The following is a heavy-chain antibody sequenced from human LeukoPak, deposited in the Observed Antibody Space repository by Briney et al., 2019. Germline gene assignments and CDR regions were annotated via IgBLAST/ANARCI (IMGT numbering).Heavy chain of an antibody. D-gene: IGHD4-23*01. CDR1: GGTFSSYA. CDR3: ARDLRWYPGPDFDY. V-gene: IGHV1-46*01. Sequence: GASVKVSCKASGGTFSSYAISWVRQAPGQGLEWMGIINPSGGSTSYAQKFQGRVTMTRDMSTSTVYMELSSLRSEDTAVYYCARDLRWYPGPDFDYWGQGTLVTVSS. CDR2: INPSGGST. J-gene: IGHJ4*02.